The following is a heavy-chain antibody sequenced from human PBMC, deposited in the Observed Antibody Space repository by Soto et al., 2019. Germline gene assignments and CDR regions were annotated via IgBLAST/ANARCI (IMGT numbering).Heavy chain of an antibody. CDR1: GFTFSTYW. Sequence: LRLSCAASGFTFSTYWMSWVRQAPGKGLEWVANINQDGSERYYVDSVKGRFTISRENAKNSLFLQLNSLRAEDMAVYYCARGLYFYDNSGYLPFDYWGQGTPVTVSS. V-gene: IGHV3-7*03. CDR3: ARGLYFYDNSGYLPFDY. CDR2: INQDGSER. J-gene: IGHJ4*02. D-gene: IGHD3-22*01.